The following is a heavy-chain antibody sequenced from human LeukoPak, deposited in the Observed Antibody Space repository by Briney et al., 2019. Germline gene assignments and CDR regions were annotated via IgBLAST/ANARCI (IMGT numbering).Heavy chain of an antibody. CDR2: IYYSGST. V-gene: IGHV4-39*07. CDR1: GGSISSSSYY. CDR3: ARDGDSSGYYYGPREYWFDP. D-gene: IGHD3-22*01. J-gene: IGHJ5*02. Sequence: SETLSLTCTVSGGSISSSSYYWGGMRQPPGKGLEWIGSIYYSGSTYYNPSLKSRVTISVDTSKNQFSLKLSSVTAADTAVYYCARDGDSSGYYYGPREYWFDPWGQGTLVTVSS.